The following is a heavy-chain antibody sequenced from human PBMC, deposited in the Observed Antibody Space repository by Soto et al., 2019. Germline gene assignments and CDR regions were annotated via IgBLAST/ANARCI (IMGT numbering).Heavy chain of an antibody. CDR3: ARGLGGGQH. Sequence: PSETLSLTCAVYGGSFSGYYCSWIRQPPGKGLEWIGELYDSGSINYNASLKSRVSISVDTSKNQFPLKLSSVTAADTAVYYCARGLGGGQHWGQGTLVTVSS. J-gene: IGHJ1*01. CDR1: GGSFSGYY. V-gene: IGHV4-34*01. CDR2: LYDSGSI.